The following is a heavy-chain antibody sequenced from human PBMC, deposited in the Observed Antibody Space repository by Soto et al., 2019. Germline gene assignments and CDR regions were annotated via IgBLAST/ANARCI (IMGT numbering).Heavy chain of an antibody. CDR3: ARLTTIDYYDSSGYYGSFDY. V-gene: IGHV3-33*01. J-gene: IGHJ4*02. CDR2: IWYDGSNE. Sequence: PGGSLRLSCAASGFTFSSYVMHWVRQAPGKGLEWVAVIWYDGSNEYYEDSVKGRFTISRDNSKNTLYLQMNSLRAEDTAVYYCARLTTIDYYDSSGYYGSFDYWGQGALVTVSS. CDR1: GFTFSSYV. D-gene: IGHD3-22*01.